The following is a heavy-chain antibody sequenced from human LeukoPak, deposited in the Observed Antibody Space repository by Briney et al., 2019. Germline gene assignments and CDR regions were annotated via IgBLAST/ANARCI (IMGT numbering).Heavy chain of an antibody. CDR1: GGTFSSYA. J-gene: IGHJ5*02. Sequence: ASVKVSCKASGGTFSSYAISWVRQAPGQGLEWMGGIIPIFGTANYAQKFQGRVTITADESTSTAYMELSSLRSEDTAVHYCARDLIGRGYSYGLRFPWGQGTLVTVSS. CDR2: IIPIFGTA. V-gene: IGHV1-69*13. CDR3: ARDLIGRGYSYGLRFP. D-gene: IGHD5-18*01.